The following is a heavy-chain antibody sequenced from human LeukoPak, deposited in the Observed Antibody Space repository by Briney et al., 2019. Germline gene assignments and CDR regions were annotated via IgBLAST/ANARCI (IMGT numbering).Heavy chain of an antibody. D-gene: IGHD5-18*01. V-gene: IGHV3-11*01. CDR2: ISSSGNII. Sequence: GGSLRLSCAASGFTFSDYYMSWIRQAPGKGLEWVSYISSSGNIIYSADSVKGRFTISRDNAKNSLYLQINSLRAEDTAVYYYARATAADTAMIYFDYGGQGTLVTVSS. CDR3: ARATAADTAMIYFDY. CDR1: GFTFSDYY. J-gene: IGHJ4*02.